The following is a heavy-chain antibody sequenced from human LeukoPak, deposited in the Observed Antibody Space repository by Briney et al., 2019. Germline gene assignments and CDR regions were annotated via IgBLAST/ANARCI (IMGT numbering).Heavy chain of an antibody. Sequence: GGSLRLSCAASGFTFSSYSMNWVRQAPGKGLEWVSYISSSSSTIYYADSVKGRFTISRDNAKNSLYLQMNSLRAEDTAVYYCARVKRWPVGAPDYWGQGTLVTVSS. V-gene: IGHV3-48*04. J-gene: IGHJ4*02. CDR3: ARVKRWPVGAPDY. CDR1: GFTFSSYS. D-gene: IGHD1-26*01. CDR2: ISSSSSTI.